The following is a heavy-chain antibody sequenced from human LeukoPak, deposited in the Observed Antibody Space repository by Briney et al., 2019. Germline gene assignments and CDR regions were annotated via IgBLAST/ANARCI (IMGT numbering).Heavy chain of an antibody. CDR2: VYYTGST. D-gene: IGHD3-10*01. CDR3: ARHSGSGSLSRPFDP. J-gene: IGHJ5*02. V-gene: IGHV4-39*01. CDR1: GASVTSGGFY. Sequence: SETLSLTCTVSGASVTSGGFYWAWLRQPPGKGLEWIATVYYTGSTYYTPSLKSRVTISIDTSKNQFSLNLGSVVAPDTAVYYCARHSGSGSLSRPFDPWGQGTRVPVSA.